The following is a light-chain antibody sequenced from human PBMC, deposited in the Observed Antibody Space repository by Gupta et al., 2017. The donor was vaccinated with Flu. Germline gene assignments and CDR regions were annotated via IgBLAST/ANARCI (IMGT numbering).Light chain of an antibody. J-gene: IGKJ2*01. Sequence: GDRVTITCRASQGVRYDLGWYQQKAGKAPKLLMYATSTLQTGVPSRFSGSGSGTEFTLTISSLQPEDSATYYCLQDYTYPRTFGQGTKVELK. CDR1: QGVRYD. CDR2: ATS. CDR3: LQDYTYPRT. V-gene: IGKV1-6*01.